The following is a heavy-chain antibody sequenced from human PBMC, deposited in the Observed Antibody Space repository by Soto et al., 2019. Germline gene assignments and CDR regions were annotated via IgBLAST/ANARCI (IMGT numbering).Heavy chain of an antibody. CDR2: IIPIFGTA. D-gene: IGHD5-12*01. J-gene: IGHJ5*02. Sequence: QVQLVQSGAEVKKPGSSVKVSCKASGGTFSSYAISWVRQAPGQGLEWMGGIIPIFGTANYAQKFQGRVTITADESTSTAYMELSSVRSEDTAVYYCARDLGTVATTYHSGFDPWGQGTLVTVSS. CDR1: GGTFSSYA. CDR3: ARDLGTVATTYHSGFDP. V-gene: IGHV1-69*12.